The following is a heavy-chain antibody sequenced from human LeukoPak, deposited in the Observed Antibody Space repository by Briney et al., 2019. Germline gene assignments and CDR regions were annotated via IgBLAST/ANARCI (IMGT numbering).Heavy chain of an antibody. J-gene: IGHJ4*02. V-gene: IGHV3-23*01. CDR2: ISGSGGST. CDR3: AKKVGYCSGGSCYTGYFDY. D-gene: IGHD2-15*01. CDR1: GFTFSSYA. Sequence: PGGSLRLSRAASGFTFSSYAMSWVRQAPGKGLEWVSAISGSGGSTYYADSVKGRFTISRDNSKNTLYLQMNSLRAEDTAVYYCAKKVGYCSGGSCYTGYFDYWGQGTLVTVSS.